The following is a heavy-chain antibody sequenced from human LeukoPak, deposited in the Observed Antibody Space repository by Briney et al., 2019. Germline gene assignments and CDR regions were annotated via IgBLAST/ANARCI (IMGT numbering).Heavy chain of an antibody. Sequence: SGTLSLTCAVYGGSFSGYYWSWIRQPPGKGLEWIGEINHSGSTNYNPSLKSRVTISVDTSKNQFSLKLSSVTAADTAVYYCARRKWFGESTRGAFDIWGQGTMVTVSS. CDR1: GGSFSGYY. D-gene: IGHD3-10*01. V-gene: IGHV4-34*01. CDR2: INHSGST. CDR3: ARRKWFGESTRGAFDI. J-gene: IGHJ3*02.